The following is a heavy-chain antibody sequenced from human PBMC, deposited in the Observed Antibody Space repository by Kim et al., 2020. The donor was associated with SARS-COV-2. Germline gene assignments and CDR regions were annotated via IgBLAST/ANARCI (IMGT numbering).Heavy chain of an antibody. CDR2: ISYSGST. D-gene: IGHD2-15*01. V-gene: IGHV4-59*13. J-gene: IGHJ4*02. CDR1: GGSISSYY. CDR3: ARVAFSYYFDY. Sequence: SETLSLTCTVSGGSISSYYWSWIRQPPGKGLEWIGYISYSGSTNYNPSLKSRVTRSVDTSKNQFSLKLSSVTAADTAVYYCARVAFSYYFDYWGQGTLVTVST.